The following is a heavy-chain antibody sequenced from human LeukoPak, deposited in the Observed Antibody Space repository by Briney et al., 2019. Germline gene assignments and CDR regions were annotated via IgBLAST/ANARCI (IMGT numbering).Heavy chain of an antibody. CDR2: FDPEDGET. Sequence: ASVKVSCKVSGYTLTELSMHWVRQAPGKGLEWMGGFDPEDGETIYAQKFQGRVTMTEDTSTDTANMELSSLRSEDTAVYSGATDLGFKYYYDSSGSGDYWGQGTLVTVSS. CDR1: GYTLTELS. V-gene: IGHV1-24*01. CDR3: ATDLGFKYYYDSSGSGDY. D-gene: IGHD3-22*01. J-gene: IGHJ4*02.